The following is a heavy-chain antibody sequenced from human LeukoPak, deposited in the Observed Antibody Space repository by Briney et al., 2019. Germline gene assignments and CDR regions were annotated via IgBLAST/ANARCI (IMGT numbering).Heavy chain of an antibody. V-gene: IGHV3-74*01. CDR2: IHRDGNNI. CDR1: GFTFDTYW. J-gene: IGHJ3*01. D-gene: IGHD6-13*01. CDR3: AKDLYSSSPS. Sequence: PGGSLRLSCVASGFTFDTYWMHWVRQAPGKGLVWVSRIHRDGNNINYADFVQGRFTVSRDNAKNSLYLQMNSLRAEDTALYYFAKDLYSSSPSWGQGTMVTVSS.